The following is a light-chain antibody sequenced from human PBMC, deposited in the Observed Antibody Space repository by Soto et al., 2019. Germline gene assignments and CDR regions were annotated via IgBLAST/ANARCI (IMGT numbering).Light chain of an antibody. CDR2: GAS. CDR3: QHHGGSIT. CDR1: QSVSSNS. V-gene: IGKV3-20*01. Sequence: EIVLTQSPGTLSLSPGERATLSCRASQSVSSNSLAWYLQKPGQATRLLIYGASNRATGIADRFSGSGSGADFTLTISRLEPEDCAVYFCQHHGGSITFGQGTRLDIK. J-gene: IGKJ5*01.